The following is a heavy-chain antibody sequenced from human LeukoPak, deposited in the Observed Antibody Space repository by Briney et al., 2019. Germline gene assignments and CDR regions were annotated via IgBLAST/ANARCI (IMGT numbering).Heavy chain of an antibody. Sequence: GASVKVSCKASGGTCSSYAISWVRQAPGQGLEWMGGIIPIFGTANYAQKFQGRVTITADKSTSTAYMELSSLRSEDTAVYYCAREKARSCSGGSCYPDAFDIWGQGTVVTVSS. V-gene: IGHV1-69*06. CDR2: IIPIFGTA. CDR3: AREKARSCSGGSCYPDAFDI. D-gene: IGHD2-15*01. CDR1: GGTCSSYA. J-gene: IGHJ3*02.